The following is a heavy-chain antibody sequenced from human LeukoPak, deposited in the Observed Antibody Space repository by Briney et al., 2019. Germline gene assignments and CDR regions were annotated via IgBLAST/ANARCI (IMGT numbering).Heavy chain of an antibody. CDR2: INPNSGDT. Sequence: GASVKVSCKASGYTFTSYAMNWVRQAPGQGLEWMGWINPNSGDTNYAQKFEARVTMTRDTSISTAYMELSRLRSDDTAVYYCATRSTGDHWGQGTLVSVSS. D-gene: IGHD1-1*01. V-gene: IGHV1-2*02. CDR3: ATRSTGDH. J-gene: IGHJ4*02. CDR1: GYTFTSYA.